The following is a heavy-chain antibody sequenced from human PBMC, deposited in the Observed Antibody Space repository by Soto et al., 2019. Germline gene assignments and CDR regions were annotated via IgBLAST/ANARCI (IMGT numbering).Heavy chain of an antibody. V-gene: IGHV4-39*01. Sequence: SETLSLTCSVSGDSISSSSYYWGWIRQPPGKGLEWIGSIYHSGNTYHNPSLKSRVTISVDTSKKQFSLKLSSVTAADTAVYYCAGQLYSRSWYKYFQHWGQGTLVTVSS. CDR2: IYHSGNT. CDR3: AGQLYSRSWYKYFQH. CDR1: GDSISSSSYY. J-gene: IGHJ1*01. D-gene: IGHD6-13*01.